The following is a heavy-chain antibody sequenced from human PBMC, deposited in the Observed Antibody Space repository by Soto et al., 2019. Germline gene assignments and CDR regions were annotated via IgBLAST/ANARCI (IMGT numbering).Heavy chain of an antibody. D-gene: IGHD7-27*01. CDR1: GFTLSNYW. CDR3: VRELGLAY. CDR2: INKDGSQK. Sequence: PGGSLRLSCAASGFTLSNYWMTWVRQAPGKGLEWVANINKDGSQKNYVDSVKGRFTIARDNGLNSLSLQMNSLRVEDTAVYYCVRELGLAYWGQGALVTVSS. V-gene: IGHV3-7*03. J-gene: IGHJ4*02.